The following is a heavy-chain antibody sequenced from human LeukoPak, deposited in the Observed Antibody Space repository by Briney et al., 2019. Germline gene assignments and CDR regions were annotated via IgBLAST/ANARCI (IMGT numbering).Heavy chain of an antibody. CDR1: GFDFSSNW. J-gene: IGHJ4*02. D-gene: IGHD3-3*01. CDR3: AKDHYWSIDY. CDR2: IKGDGIST. Sequence: GGSLRLSCAASGFDFSSNWMHWVRHAPGQGLVWVPRIKGDGISTNYADSVKGRFTISRDIAKNTLYLQMNSLRAEDTGVYYCAKDHYWSIDYWGRGTLVTVSS. V-gene: IGHV3-74*01.